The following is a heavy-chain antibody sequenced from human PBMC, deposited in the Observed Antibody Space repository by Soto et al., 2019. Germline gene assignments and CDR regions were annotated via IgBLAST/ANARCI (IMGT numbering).Heavy chain of an antibody. J-gene: IGHJ5*02. V-gene: IGHV4-61*01. D-gene: IGHD1-7*01. CDR3: AGYNWNYYFDP. Sequence: SETLSLTCTVSGGSVRDGSYYWAWLRQPPGKGLEWIGHIYHSGSTIYNPSLKSRVTISIDTSKSQFSLNLNSMTAADTAVYYCAGYNWNYYFDPWGQGILVTRLL. CDR1: GGSVRDGSYY. CDR2: IYHSGST.